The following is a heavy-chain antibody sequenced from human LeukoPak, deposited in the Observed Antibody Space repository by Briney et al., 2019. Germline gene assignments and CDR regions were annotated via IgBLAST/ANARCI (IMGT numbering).Heavy chain of an antibody. J-gene: IGHJ4*02. Sequence: SETLSLTCTVSGGSISSGDDYWSWIRQPPGKGLEWIGEINHSGSTNYNPSLKSRVTISVDTSKNQFSLKLSSVTAADTAVYYCARGPRIAARRGFDYWGQGTLATVSS. V-gene: IGHV4-39*07. CDR2: INHSGST. CDR3: ARGPRIAARRGFDY. CDR1: GGSISSGDDY. D-gene: IGHD6-6*01.